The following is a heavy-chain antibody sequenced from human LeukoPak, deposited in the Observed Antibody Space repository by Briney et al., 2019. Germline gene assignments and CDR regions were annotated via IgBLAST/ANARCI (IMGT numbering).Heavy chain of an antibody. D-gene: IGHD6-19*01. CDR2: INQDGSKK. J-gene: IGHJ6*03. Sequence: QPGGSLRLSCEASGFTFSTYWMIWVRQAPGKGLEWVANINQDGSKKYYVDSIKGRFTISRDNAKNSLYLQMISLRAEDTALYYCARVFSGWYGNYMDVWGKGTAVTVSS. CDR1: GFTFSTYW. CDR3: ARVFSGWYGNYMDV. V-gene: IGHV3-7*01.